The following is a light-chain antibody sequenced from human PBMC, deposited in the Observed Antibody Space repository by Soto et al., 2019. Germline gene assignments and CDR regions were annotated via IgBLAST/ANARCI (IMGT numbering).Light chain of an antibody. J-gene: IGKJ5*01. Sequence: DIQMTQSPSSLSESVGDRVTITCRASQTINTYLNWYQQKSGKAPKLLINAAFRLQSGVPSRFSGSGSGTDFTLTISSLQPEDSAIYFCQQSYDSPTLGQGTRLEIK. CDR1: QTINTY. CDR3: QQSYDSPT. CDR2: AAF. V-gene: IGKV1-39*01.